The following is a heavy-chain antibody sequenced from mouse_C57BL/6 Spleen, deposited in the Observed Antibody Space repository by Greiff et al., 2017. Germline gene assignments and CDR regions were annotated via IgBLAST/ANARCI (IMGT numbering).Heavy chain of an antibody. D-gene: IGHD1-1*01. V-gene: IGHV6-3*01. Sequence: EVKVEESGGGLVQPGGSMKLSCVASGFTFSNYWMNWVRQSPEKGLEWVAQIRLKSDNYATHYAESVKGRFTISRDDSKSSVYLQMNNLRAEDTGIYYCTGGSSGYFDYWGQGTTLTVSS. CDR3: TGGSSGYFDY. CDR1: GFTFSNYW. J-gene: IGHJ2*01. CDR2: IRLKSDNYAT.